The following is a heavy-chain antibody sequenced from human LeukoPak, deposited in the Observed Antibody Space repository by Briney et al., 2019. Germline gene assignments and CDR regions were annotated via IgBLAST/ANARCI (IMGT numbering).Heavy chain of an antibody. Sequence: ASVKVSCTASGYTFTGYHIHWVRQAPGQGLEWMGRINPKSGGTNSAQKFQGRVTMTRDTSISTAYLELSWLRYDDTAVYYCAREYSSGWDIFDYWGQGTLVTVSS. J-gene: IGHJ4*02. CDR2: INPKSGGT. D-gene: IGHD3-22*01. V-gene: IGHV1-2*02. CDR3: AREYSSGWDIFDY. CDR1: GYTFTGYH.